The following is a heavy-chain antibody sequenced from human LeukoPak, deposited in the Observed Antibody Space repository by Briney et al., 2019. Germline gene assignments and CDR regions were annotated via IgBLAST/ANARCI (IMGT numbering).Heavy chain of an antibody. CDR2: IRSKANSYAT. Sequence: GGSLRLSCGASGFTFSGSAMHWVRQASGKGLEWVGRIRSKANSYATAYAALVKGRFTISRDDSKNTAYLQMNSLKTEDTAVYSCTRLGGYSSGWDHATWGQGTLVTVS. CDR1: GFTFSGSA. D-gene: IGHD6-19*01. J-gene: IGHJ5*02. V-gene: IGHV3-73*01. CDR3: TRLGGYSSGWDHAT.